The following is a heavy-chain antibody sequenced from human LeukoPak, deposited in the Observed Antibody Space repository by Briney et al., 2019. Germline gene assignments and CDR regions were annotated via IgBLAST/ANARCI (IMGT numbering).Heavy chain of an antibody. CDR3: ARHRRGRYYDFWSGSNFDY. Sequence: PSETLSLTCAVYGGSFSGYYWSWIRQPPGKGLEWIGEINHSGSTNYKPSLKSRVTISVDTSKNQFSLKLSSVTAADTAVYYCARHRRGRYYDFWSGSNFDYWGQGTLVTVSS. D-gene: IGHD3-3*01. CDR2: INHSGST. V-gene: IGHV4-34*01. CDR1: GGSFSGYY. J-gene: IGHJ4*02.